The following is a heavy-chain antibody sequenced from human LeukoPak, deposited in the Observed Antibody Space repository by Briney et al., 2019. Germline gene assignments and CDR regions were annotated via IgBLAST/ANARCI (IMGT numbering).Heavy chain of an antibody. CDR1: GFTFSSYA. V-gene: IGHV3-30*04. D-gene: IGHD1-26*01. CDR3: ATPRFGGSYGY. Sequence: PGRSLRLSCAASGFTFSSYAMHWVRQAPGKGLEWVAVISYDGSNKYYADSVKGRFTISRDNSKNTLYLQMNSLRAEDTAVYYCATPRFGGSYGYWGHGTLVTVSS. CDR2: ISYDGSNK. J-gene: IGHJ4*01.